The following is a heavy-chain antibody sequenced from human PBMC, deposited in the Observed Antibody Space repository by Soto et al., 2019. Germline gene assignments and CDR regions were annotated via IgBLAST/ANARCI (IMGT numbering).Heavy chain of an antibody. D-gene: IGHD6-13*01. CDR3: AIPYGGAAGMRYYYGMDV. CDR2: IIPIFGTA. Sequence: ASVKVSCKASGGTFSSYAISWVRQAPGQGLEWMGGIIPIFGTANYAQKFQGRVTITADESTSTAYMELSSLRSEDTAVYYCAIPYGGAAGMRYYYGMDVWGQGTTVTVSS. V-gene: IGHV1-69*13. CDR1: GGTFSSYA. J-gene: IGHJ6*02.